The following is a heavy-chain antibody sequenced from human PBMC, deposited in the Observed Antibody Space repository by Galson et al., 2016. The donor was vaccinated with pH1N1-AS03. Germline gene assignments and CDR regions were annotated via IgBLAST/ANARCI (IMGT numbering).Heavy chain of an antibody. D-gene: IGHD5-12*01. J-gene: IGHJ6*02. CDR2: IYHSGST. CDR3: ARGSGGYGLDV. CDR1: GGSISSSGVYS. Sequence: TLSLTCAVSGGSISSSGVYSWSWIRQPPGKGLEWIGNIYHSGSTYHSPSLKSRVTISIDRSQNQFSLKLTSVTAADTAVYYCARGSGGYGLDVWGQGTTVTVSS. V-gene: IGHV4-30-2*01.